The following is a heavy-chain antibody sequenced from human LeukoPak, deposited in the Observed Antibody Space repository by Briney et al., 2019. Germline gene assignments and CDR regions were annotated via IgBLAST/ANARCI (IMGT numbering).Heavy chain of an antibody. D-gene: IGHD3-3*01. CDR1: GFTFSSYD. Sequence: GGSLRLSCVASGFTFSSYDMNWVRQAPGKGLEWVSSISSTSNYINYVDSVKGRFTISRDNAKSSLYLQMNSLRVDDTAVYYCARTVFGAYNWFDPWGQGALVTVSS. J-gene: IGHJ5*02. V-gene: IGHV3-21*01. CDR3: ARTVFGAYNWFDP. CDR2: ISSTSNYI.